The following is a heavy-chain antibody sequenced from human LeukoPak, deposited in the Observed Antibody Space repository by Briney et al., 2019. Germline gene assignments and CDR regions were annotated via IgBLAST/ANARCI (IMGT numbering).Heavy chain of an antibody. D-gene: IGHD4-17*01. CDR1: GFIFSSFS. CDR3: ATDSHYAFDF. J-gene: IGHJ4*02. V-gene: IGHV3-48*02. CDR2: VRPGDSAR. Sequence: GGSLRLSCAASGFIFSSFSVNWVRQAPGKGLEWVSNVRPGDSARSYADSVRGRFTISRDDAKNSLYLQMNSLRDEDTAVYYCATDSHYAFDFWGLGTLVTVSS.